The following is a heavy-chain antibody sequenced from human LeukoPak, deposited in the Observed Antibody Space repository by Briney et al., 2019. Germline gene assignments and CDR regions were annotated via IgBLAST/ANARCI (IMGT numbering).Heavy chain of an antibody. J-gene: IGHJ4*02. Sequence: GGSLRLSCAASGFVFSSYAMNWARQAPGKGLEWVSSISGSGGVTQYGDSVKGRFTISRDNSNNTMYLQMNSLRVEDTAIYYCARDRHGDYSLDYWGQGILVTVSS. D-gene: IGHD4-17*01. CDR3: ARDRHGDYSLDY. CDR1: GFVFSSYA. CDR2: ISGSGGVT. V-gene: IGHV3-23*01.